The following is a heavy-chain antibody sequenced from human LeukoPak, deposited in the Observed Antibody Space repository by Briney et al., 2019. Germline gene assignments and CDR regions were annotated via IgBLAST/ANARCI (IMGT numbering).Heavy chain of an antibody. CDR3: ASRSEQQLVADY. CDR1: GGSISSYY. Sequence: SETLSLTCTVSGGSISSYYWTWIRQPPGKGLEWIGYISYSGSTNYNPSLKSRVTISVDTSKNQFSLKLSSVTAADTAVYYCASRSEQQLVADYWGQGTLVTVSS. CDR2: ISYSGST. D-gene: IGHD6-13*01. J-gene: IGHJ4*02. V-gene: IGHV4-59*12.